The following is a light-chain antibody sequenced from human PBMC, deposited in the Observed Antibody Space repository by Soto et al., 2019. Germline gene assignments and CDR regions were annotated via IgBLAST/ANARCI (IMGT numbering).Light chain of an antibody. V-gene: IGKV3D-20*02. CDR1: QSVSSSY. Sequence: EIVLTQSPGTLSLSPGERATLSCRASQSVSSSYLAWYQQKPGQAPRLLIYGASSRATGIPDRFSGSGSGTDFTLTINSLEPEDFAVYYCQQRSNWPSITFGQGTRLEI. J-gene: IGKJ5*01. CDR2: GAS. CDR3: QQRSNWPSIT.